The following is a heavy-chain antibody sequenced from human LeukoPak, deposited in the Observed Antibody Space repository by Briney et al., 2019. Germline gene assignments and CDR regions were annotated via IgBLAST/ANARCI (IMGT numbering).Heavy chain of an antibody. CDR3: ARRLTQYDCFDP. CDR2: TYYRSTWYN. D-gene: IGHD2-2*01. Sequence: SHTLSLTCAISGDSVSSNSVTWNWIRQSPSRGLEWLGRTYYRSTWYNDYAVSVRGRITVNPDTSKNQFSLNLNSVTPEDTAVYYCARRLTQYDCFDPWGQGILVTVSS. CDR1: GDSVSSNSVT. J-gene: IGHJ5*02. V-gene: IGHV6-1*01.